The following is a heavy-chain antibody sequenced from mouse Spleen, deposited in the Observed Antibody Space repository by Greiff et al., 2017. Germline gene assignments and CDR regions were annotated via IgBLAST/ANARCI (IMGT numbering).Heavy chain of an antibody. Sequence: QVQLKESGPGLVQPSQSLSITCTVSGFSLTSYGVHWVRQSPGKGLEWLGVIWRGGSTDYNAAFMSRLSITKDNSKSQVFFKMNSLQADDTAIYYCAKSDYYGSSYYAMDYWGQGTSVTVSS. J-gene: IGHJ4*01. D-gene: IGHD1-1*01. V-gene: IGHV2-5*01. CDR1: GFSLTSYG. CDR2: IWRGGST. CDR3: AKSDYYGSSYYAMDY.